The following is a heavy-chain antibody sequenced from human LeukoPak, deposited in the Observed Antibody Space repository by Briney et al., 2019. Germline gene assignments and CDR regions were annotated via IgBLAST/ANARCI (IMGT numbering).Heavy chain of an antibody. CDR1: GGSISSSSYY. CDR2: IYYSGST. J-gene: IGHJ4*02. Sequence: PSETLSLTCTVSGGSISSSSYYWGWIRQPPGKGLEWIGSIYYSGSTYYNPSLKSRVTISVDTSKNQFSLKLSSVTAADTAVYYCARRYSYSSLPDYWGQGTLVTVS. V-gene: IGHV4-39*01. D-gene: IGHD6-19*01. CDR3: ARRYSYSSLPDY.